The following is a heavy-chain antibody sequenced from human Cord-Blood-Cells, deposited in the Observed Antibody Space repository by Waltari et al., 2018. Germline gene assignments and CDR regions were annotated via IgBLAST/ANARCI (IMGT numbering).Heavy chain of an antibody. Sequence: EVQLVESGGGLVQPGGSLRLSCAASGFTFSSYWMSCVRQAPGKGLEWVTNIKQDGSEKYYVDSVKGRFTISRDNAKNSLYLQMNSLRAEDTAVYYCARDNWGDAFDIWGQGTMVTVSS. CDR3: ARDNWGDAFDI. D-gene: IGHD7-27*01. J-gene: IGHJ3*02. V-gene: IGHV3-7*01. CDR2: IKQDGSEK. CDR1: GFTFSSYW.